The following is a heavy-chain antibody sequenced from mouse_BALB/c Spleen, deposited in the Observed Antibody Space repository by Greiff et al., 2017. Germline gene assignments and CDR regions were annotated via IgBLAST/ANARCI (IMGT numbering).Heavy chain of an antibody. V-gene: IGHV5-12-1*01. CDR1: GFAFSSYD. D-gene: IGHD1-1*01. J-gene: IGHJ4*01. Sequence: EVKLMESGGGLVKPGGSLKLSCAASGFAFSSYDMSWVRQTPEKRLEWVAYISSGGGSTYYPDTVKGRFTISRDNAKNTLYLQMSSLKSEDTAMYYCARPPYYYGSSFAIDYWGQGTSVTVSS. CDR2: ISSGGGST. CDR3: ARPPYYYGSSFAIDY.